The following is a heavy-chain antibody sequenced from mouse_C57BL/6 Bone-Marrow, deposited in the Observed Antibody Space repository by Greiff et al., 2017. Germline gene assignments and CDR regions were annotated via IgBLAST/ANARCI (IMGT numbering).Heavy chain of an antibody. CDR3: ARHSNSTYGGYFDV. CDR2: INSDGGST. D-gene: IGHD5-5*01. J-gene: IGHJ1*03. CDR1: EYEFPSHD. Sequence: EVNVVESGGGLVQPGESLKLSCESNEYEFPSHDMSWVRKTPEKRLELVAAINSDGGSTYYPDTMERRFIISRDNTKKTLYLQMSSLMSADTDLYYCARHSNSTYGGYFDVWGTGTTVTVSS. V-gene: IGHV5-2*01.